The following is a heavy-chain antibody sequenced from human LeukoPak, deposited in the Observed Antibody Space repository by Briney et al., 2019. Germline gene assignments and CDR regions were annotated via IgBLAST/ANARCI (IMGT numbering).Heavy chain of an antibody. CDR3: ARDRWGYPNDYYGMDV. D-gene: IGHD3-16*01. J-gene: IGHJ6*02. Sequence: GGSLRLSCAASGFTVSSNYMSWVRQAPGKGLEWVSVIYSGGSTYYADSVKGRFTISRDNSKNTLYLQMNSLRAEDTAVYYCARDRWGYPNDYYGMDVWGQGTTVTISS. CDR2: IYSGGST. CDR1: GFTVSSNY. V-gene: IGHV3-53*01.